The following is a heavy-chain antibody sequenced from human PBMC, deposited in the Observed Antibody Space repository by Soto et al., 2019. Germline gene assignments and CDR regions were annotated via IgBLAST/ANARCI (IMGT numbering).Heavy chain of an antibody. D-gene: IGHD4-17*01. V-gene: IGHV3-33*01. J-gene: IGHJ4*02. CDR2: IWYDGSNK. CDR3: ARDYHLYGDYDNPDY. CDR1: GFTFSSYG. Sequence: QVQLVESGGGVVQPGRSLRLSCAASGFTFSSYGMHWVRQAPGKGLEWVAVIWYDGSNKYYADSVKGRFTISRDNSKNTLYLQMNSLRAEDTAVYYCARDYHLYGDYDNPDYWGQGTLVTVSS.